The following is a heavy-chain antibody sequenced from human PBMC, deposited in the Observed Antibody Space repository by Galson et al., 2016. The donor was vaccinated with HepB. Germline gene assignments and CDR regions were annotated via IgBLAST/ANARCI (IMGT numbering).Heavy chain of an antibody. CDR2: IYPGHSDT. J-gene: IGHJ4*02. D-gene: IGHD4-17*01. CDR1: GYSFTNYW. CDR3: ARARNGDSFWDY. V-gene: IGHV5-51*01. Sequence: QSGAEVKKPGESLKISCEGSGYSFTNYWIGWVRLMPGEGLEWMGFIYPGHSDTRYRPSFQGQVTILADTSISTAFLQWSSLKASDTAMYYCARARNGDSFWDYWGQGTLVTVSS.